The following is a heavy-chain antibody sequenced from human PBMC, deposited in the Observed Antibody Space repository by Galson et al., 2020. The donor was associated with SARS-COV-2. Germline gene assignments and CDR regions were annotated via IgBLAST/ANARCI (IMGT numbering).Heavy chain of an antibody. CDR2: INPSDSYT. D-gene: IGHD2-21*01. Sequence: HGEYLTLSCKCSSYRFTSHLISWARHMPGKGQEWMGRINPSDSYTNYSPSFQGHVTISADKSISTAYLQWSSLKASDTAMYYCARRSYLGDFDYWGQGTLVTVSS. V-gene: IGHV5-10-1*01. CDR1: SYRFTSHL. J-gene: IGHJ4*02. CDR3: ARRSYLGDFDY.